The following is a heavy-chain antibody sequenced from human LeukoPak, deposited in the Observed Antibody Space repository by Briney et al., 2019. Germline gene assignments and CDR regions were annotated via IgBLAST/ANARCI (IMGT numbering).Heavy chain of an antibody. D-gene: IGHD3-3*01. CDR2: INHSGST. CDR1: GGSFSGYY. J-gene: IGHJ3*02. CDR3: ARDFFAGDFWSGYPQSDAFDI. Sequence: SETLSLTCAVYGGSFSGYYWSWIRQPPGKGLEWIGEINHSGSTNYNPSLKSRVTISVDTSKNQFSLKLSSVTAADTAVYYCARDFFAGDFWSGYPQSDAFDIWGQGTMVTVSS. V-gene: IGHV4-34*01.